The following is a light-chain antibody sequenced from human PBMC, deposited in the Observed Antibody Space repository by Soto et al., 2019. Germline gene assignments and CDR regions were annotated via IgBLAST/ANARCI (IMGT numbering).Light chain of an antibody. Sequence: QSALTQPASVSGSPEQSITISCTGTSSDVGGYDYVSWYQQHPGKAPKLMIYDVSNRPSGVSNRFSGSKSGNTASLTISGLQAEDEADYYCNSYTSRSTYVFGTGTQLTVL. J-gene: IGLJ1*01. V-gene: IGLV2-14*01. CDR1: SSDVGGYDY. CDR3: NSYTSRSTYV. CDR2: DVS.